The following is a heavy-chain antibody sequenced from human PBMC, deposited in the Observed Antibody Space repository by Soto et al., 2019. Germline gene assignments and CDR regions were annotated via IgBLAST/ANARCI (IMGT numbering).Heavy chain of an antibody. CDR1: GFTFSSYA. J-gene: IGHJ4*02. D-gene: IGHD3-16*02. V-gene: IGHV3-23*01. Sequence: PGGSLRLSCAASGFTFSSYAMHWVRQAPGKGLEWVSAISGSGGSTYYADSVKGRFTISRDNPKNTLYLQMNSLRAEDTAVYYCAKDPNDYIWGSYRLFDYWGQGTLVTVSS. CDR3: AKDPNDYIWGSYRLFDY. CDR2: ISGSGGST.